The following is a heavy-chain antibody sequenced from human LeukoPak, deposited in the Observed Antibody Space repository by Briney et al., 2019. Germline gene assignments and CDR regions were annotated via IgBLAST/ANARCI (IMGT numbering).Heavy chain of an antibody. Sequence: GGSLRLSCAASGFTFSSYGMSWVRQAPGKGLEWVSGINWNGGSTGYADSVKGRFTISRDNAKNSLYLQMNSLRAEDTALYYRARDGYSGSSSYYFDYWGQGTLVTVSS. CDR2: INWNGGST. CDR1: GFTFSSYG. V-gene: IGHV3-20*04. J-gene: IGHJ4*02. D-gene: IGHD1-26*01. CDR3: ARDGYSGSSSYYFDY.